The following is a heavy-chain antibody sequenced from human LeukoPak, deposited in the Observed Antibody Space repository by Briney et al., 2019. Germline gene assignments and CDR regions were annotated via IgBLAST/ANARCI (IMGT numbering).Heavy chain of an antibody. J-gene: IGHJ4*02. V-gene: IGHV4-4*07. CDR3: GRQGYTASYSFLDY. D-gene: IGHD1-26*01. CDR2: IYTNTGTT. CDR1: GGSINSYY. Sequence: SETLSLTCTVSGGSINSYYWGWVRHPAGKGLEWIWRIYTNTGTTNYSPSLNGRLTMSVDTSKNQFSLNLRSVTAAHTAVYYCGRQGYTASYSFLDYWSQGTLVTVSS.